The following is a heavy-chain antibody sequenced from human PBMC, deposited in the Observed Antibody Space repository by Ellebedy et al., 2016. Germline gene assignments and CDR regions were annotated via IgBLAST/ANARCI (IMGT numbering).Heavy chain of an antibody. V-gene: IGHV4-39*01. J-gene: IGHJ4*02. CDR2: IYYSGAT. Sequence: SETLSLXXTVSSVSISSSDYYWGWIRQPPGKGLEWIGSIYYSGATYYNPSLKSRVTMSLDTSKNQFSLEVTPLTSADTAVYYCARGYSSIDFDYWGQGILVTVSS. D-gene: IGHD6-19*01. CDR1: SVSISSSDYY. CDR3: ARGYSSIDFDY.